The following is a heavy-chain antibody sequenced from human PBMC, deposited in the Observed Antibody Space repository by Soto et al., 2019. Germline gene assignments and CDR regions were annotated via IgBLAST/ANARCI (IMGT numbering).Heavy chain of an antibody. Sequence: HLHLQESGSGRVKPSQTLSLTCAFSGGSISSGGYSWSWIRKPPGKGLEWIGYIYHSGSTYYNPSLKSRVTISVDRSKNQFSLKLSSVTAADTAVYYCARVPDRWGQGTLVTVSS. J-gene: IGHJ5*02. CDR2: IYHSGST. CDR1: GGSISSGGYS. V-gene: IGHV4-30-2*01. CDR3: ARVPDR. D-gene: IGHD2-2*01.